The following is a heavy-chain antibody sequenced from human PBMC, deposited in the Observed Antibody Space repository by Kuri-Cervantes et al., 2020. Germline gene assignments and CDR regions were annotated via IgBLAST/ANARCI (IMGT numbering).Heavy chain of an antibody. D-gene: IGHD6-19*01. J-gene: IGHJ4*02. CDR3: ARGTIAVAGGGFDY. CDR1: GFTFSSYS. V-gene: IGHV3-21*01. Sequence: GESLKIPCAASGFTFSSYSMNWVRQAPGKGLEWVSSISSSSSYIYYADSVKGRFTISRDNAKNSLYLQTNSLRAEDTAVYYCARGTIAVAGGGFDYWGQGTLVTVSS. CDR2: ISSSSSYI.